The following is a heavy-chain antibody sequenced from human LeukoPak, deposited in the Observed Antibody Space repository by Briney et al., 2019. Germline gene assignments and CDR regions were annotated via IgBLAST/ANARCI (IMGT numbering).Heavy chain of an antibody. D-gene: IGHD2-2*01. Sequence: GGSLRLSCAASGNYWMHWVRHAPGKGLVWVSHINSDGSWTSYADSVKGRFTISKDNAKNTVYPQMNNLRAEDTAVYYCVSFYETYWGRGTLVTVSS. CDR3: VSFYETY. CDR2: INSDGSWT. J-gene: IGHJ4*02. CDR1: GNYW. V-gene: IGHV3-74*01.